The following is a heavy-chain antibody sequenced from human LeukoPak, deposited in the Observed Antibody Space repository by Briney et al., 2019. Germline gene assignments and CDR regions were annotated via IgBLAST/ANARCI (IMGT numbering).Heavy chain of an antibody. CDR1: GDSISDYY. V-gene: IGHV4-59*01. J-gene: IGHJ6*02. CDR2: SGST. CDR3: ARTRRHYYGSGKNLTPWPAGVDV. D-gene: IGHD3-10*01. Sequence: SETLSLTCSVSGDSISDYYWAWIRQPPGKGLEWIGYSGSTKYDPSLKSRVSISVDTSKSQFSLTLRSVTAADTAIYYCARTRRHYYGSGKNLTPWPAGVDVWGQGTTVCVS.